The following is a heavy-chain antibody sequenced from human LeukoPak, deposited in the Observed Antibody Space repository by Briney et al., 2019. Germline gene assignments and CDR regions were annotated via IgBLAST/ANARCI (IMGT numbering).Heavy chain of an antibody. Sequence: GGSLRLSCAASGFTFSSYSMNWVRQAPGMGLEWVSSISSSSSYIYYADSVKGRFTISRDNAKNSLYLQMNSLRAEDTAVYYCARDPEFCGGDCFWGQGTLVTVSS. V-gene: IGHV3-21*01. CDR2: ISSSSSYI. J-gene: IGHJ4*02. D-gene: IGHD2-21*02. CDR1: GFTFSSYS. CDR3: ARDPEFCGGDCF.